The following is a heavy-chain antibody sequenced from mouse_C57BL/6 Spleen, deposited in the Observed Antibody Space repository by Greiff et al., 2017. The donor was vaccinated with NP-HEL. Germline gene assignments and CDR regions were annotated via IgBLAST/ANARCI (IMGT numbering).Heavy chain of an antibody. J-gene: IGHJ2*01. CDR1: GYSFTGYY. Sequence: VQLQQSGPELVKPGASVKISCKASGYSFTGYYMNWVKQSPEKSLEWIGEINPSTGGTTYNQKFKAKATLTVDKSSSTAYMQLKSLTSEDSAVYYCARGEAGTGDYWGQGTTLTVSS. CDR3: ARGEAGTGDY. CDR2: INPSTGGT. V-gene: IGHV1-42*01. D-gene: IGHD4-1*01.